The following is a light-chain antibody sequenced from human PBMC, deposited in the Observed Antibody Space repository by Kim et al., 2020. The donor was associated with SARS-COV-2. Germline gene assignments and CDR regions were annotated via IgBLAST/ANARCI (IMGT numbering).Light chain of an antibody. CDR2: GAS. CDR3: QQYGSSPYI. V-gene: IGKV3-20*01. Sequence: EIVLTQSPGTLSLSPGERATLSCRASRSVSSNYLAWFQQKPGQAPRLLIYGASSRITGIPDRFSGSGSGTDFTLTISRLEPEDFAVYYCQQYGSSPYIFGQGTKLEI. J-gene: IGKJ2*01. CDR1: RSVSSNY.